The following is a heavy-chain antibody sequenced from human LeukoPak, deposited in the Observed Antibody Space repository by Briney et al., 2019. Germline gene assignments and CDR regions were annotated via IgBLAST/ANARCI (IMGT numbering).Heavy chain of an antibody. V-gene: IGHV1-2*02. J-gene: IGHJ4*02. Sequence: ASVKVSCKASGYTFTGYYMHWVRQAPGQGVEWMGCINTNSGGTNYAQKFQGRVTMTRDTCISTDYMELRRLRSDDTAVYYCAREWVVRGVIPFFDYSGQGTLVTVSS. CDR2: INTNSGGT. D-gene: IGHD3-10*01. CDR1: GYTFTGYY. CDR3: AREWVVRGVIPFFDY.